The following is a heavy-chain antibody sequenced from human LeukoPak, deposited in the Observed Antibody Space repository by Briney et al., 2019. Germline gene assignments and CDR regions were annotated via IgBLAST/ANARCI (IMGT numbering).Heavy chain of an antibody. D-gene: IGHD3-22*01. Sequence: GGSLRLSCAVSGFTFSDAWMNWVRQAPGKGLEWVGRIKSKTDGGTTDYDATVKGRSTISRDDSKNTLYLQMNSLKSEDTALYYCTTDPPPNYYYDSSGYYILNSLGYWGQGTLVTVSS. CDR3: TTDPPPNYYYDSSGYYILNSLGY. V-gene: IGHV3-15*01. J-gene: IGHJ4*02. CDR2: IKSKTDGGTT. CDR1: GFTFSDAW.